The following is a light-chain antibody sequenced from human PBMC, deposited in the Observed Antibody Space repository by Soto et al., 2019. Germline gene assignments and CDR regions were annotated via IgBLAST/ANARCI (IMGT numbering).Light chain of an antibody. V-gene: IGKV3-15*01. CDR3: QQYKNWPLT. Sequence: EIVMTQSPATLSVSPGERATLSCRASQSVSSNFAWYQQKPGQAPRLLIYGASTRATGIPARLSGSGSGTEFTLTISSLQSEDFAVYYCQQYKNWPLTFGGGTKVEIK. CDR1: QSVSSN. J-gene: IGKJ4*01. CDR2: GAS.